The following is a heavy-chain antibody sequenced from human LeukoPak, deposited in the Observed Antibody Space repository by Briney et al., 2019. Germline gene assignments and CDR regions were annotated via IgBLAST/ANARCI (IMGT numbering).Heavy chain of an antibody. CDR1: GGSISPYY. CDR2: ILHSGIT. J-gene: IGHJ4*02. CDR3: ARAETLAAIYFDF. D-gene: IGHD6-25*01. V-gene: IGHV4-59*01. Sequence: SSETLSLTCSVSGGSISPYYWSWFRQPPGKGLEWIGYILHSGITTYNPSLKSRVTISLDSSKNQFFLRLTSVTAADTAMYYCARAETLAAIYFDFWGQGSLVTVSS.